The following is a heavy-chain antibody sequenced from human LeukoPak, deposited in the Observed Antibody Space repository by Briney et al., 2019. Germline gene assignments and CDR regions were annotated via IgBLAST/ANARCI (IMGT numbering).Heavy chain of an antibody. D-gene: IGHD2-21*02. Sequence: SETLSLTCTVSGVSIRSYYWSWIRQPPGKGLEWIGYIYNSGSTNYNPSLKSRVTISVDTSKNQFSLKLNSVTAADTAVYYCARAVVTTIFDYWGQGTLVTVSS. CDR3: ARAVVTTIFDY. CDR2: IYNSGST. CDR1: GVSIRSYY. J-gene: IGHJ4*02. V-gene: IGHV4-59*01.